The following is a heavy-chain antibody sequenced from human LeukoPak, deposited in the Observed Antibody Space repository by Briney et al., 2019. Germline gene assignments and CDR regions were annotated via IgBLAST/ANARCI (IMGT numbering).Heavy chain of an antibody. J-gene: IGHJ4*02. CDR2: IAGSGSSM. Sequence: GGSLRLSCAASGFNVSNNYMNWVRQAPGKGLEWLASIAGSGSSMDYADSVKGRFTISRDNAENSLFLLMNSLRAEDTAVYYCARDGGDYPNKNLDYWGQGTLVTVSS. CDR3: ARDGGDYPNKNLDY. D-gene: IGHD4-17*01. V-gene: IGHV3-21*01. CDR1: GFNVSNNY.